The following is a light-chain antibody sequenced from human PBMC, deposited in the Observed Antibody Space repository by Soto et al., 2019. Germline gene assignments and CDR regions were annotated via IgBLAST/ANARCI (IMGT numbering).Light chain of an antibody. CDR3: AAWDDSLNGYV. CDR2: SNN. CDR1: SSNIGSNT. V-gene: IGLV1-44*01. J-gene: IGLJ1*01. Sequence: QSVLTQPPSASRTPGQRVTISCSGSSSNIGSNTVNWYQQLPGTAPKLLIYSNNQRPSGVPDRFPGSKSGTSASLAISGLQSEDEADYYCAAWDDSLNGYVFGTGTKVTVL.